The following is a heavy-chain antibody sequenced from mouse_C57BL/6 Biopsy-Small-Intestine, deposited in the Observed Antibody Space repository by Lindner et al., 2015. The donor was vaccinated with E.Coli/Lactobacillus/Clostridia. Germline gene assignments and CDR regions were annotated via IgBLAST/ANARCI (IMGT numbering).Heavy chain of an antibody. CDR1: GYTFTSYW. Sequence: VQLQESGAELAKPGASVKMSCKASGYTFTSYWIHWVKQGPGQGLEWIGFINPSSYYTEYNQKFKDKATLTADKSSSTAYMQRSSLTSEDSAVYYCARDWDYFDYWGQGTTLTVSS. D-gene: IGHD4-1*01. J-gene: IGHJ2*01. V-gene: IGHV1-7*01. CDR2: INPSSYYT. CDR3: ARDWDYFDY.